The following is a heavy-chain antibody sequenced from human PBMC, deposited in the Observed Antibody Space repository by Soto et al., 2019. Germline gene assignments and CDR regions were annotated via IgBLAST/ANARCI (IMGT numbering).Heavy chain of an antibody. J-gene: IGHJ3*02. CDR3: AKEDYGDYVSYAFDI. V-gene: IGHV3-30*18. D-gene: IGHD4-17*01. Sequence: GGSLRLSCAASGFTFSSYGMHWVRQAPGKGLEWVAVISYDGSNKYYADSVKGRFTISRDNSKNTLYLQMNSLGAEDTAVYYCAKEDYGDYVSYAFDIWGQGTMVTVSS. CDR2: ISYDGSNK. CDR1: GFTFSSYG.